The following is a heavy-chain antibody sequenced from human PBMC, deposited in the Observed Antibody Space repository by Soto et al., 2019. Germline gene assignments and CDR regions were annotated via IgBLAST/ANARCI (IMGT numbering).Heavy chain of an antibody. J-gene: IGHJ6*02. CDR3: ARDGSPHNWGSHYYYGMDV. V-gene: IGHV3-33*01. CDR2: IWYDGSNK. D-gene: IGHD7-27*01. Sequence: GGSLRLSCAASGFTFSSYGMHWVRQAPGKGLECVAVIWYDGSNKYYADSVKGRFTISRDNSKNTLYLQMNSLRAEDTAVYYCARDGSPHNWGSHYYYGMDVWGQGTTVTVS. CDR1: GFTFSSYG.